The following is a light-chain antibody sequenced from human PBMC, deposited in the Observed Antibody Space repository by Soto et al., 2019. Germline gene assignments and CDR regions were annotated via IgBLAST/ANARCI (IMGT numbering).Light chain of an antibody. CDR3: CSYAGSSTLYV. CDR2: EGS. J-gene: IGLJ1*01. CDR1: SSDVGSYNL. V-gene: IGLV2-23*01. Sequence: QSALTRPASVSGSPGQSITISCTGTSSDVGSYNLVSWYQQHPGKAPKLMIYEGSKRPSGVSNRFSGSKSGNTASLTISGLQAEDEADYYCCSYAGSSTLYVFGTGT.